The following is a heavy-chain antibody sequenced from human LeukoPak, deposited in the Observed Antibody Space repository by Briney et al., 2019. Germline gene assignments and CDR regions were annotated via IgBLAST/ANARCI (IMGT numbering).Heavy chain of an antibody. J-gene: IGHJ6*02. CDR3: ATGGAMDV. Sequence: PGGSLRLSCAAPGFTFSSSAMTWVRQAPGKGLEWVSSISDSGGSTLYADSVKGRFTISRDNSENTLSLQMNSLRAEDTAVYYCATGGAMDVWGQGTTVTVSS. V-gene: IGHV3-23*01. CDR1: GFTFSSSA. CDR2: ISDSGGST.